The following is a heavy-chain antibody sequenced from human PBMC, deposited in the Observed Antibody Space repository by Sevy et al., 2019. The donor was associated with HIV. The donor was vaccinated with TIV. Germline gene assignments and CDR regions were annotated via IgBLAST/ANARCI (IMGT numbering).Heavy chain of an antibody. V-gene: IGHV1-2*02. D-gene: IGHD3-16*01. CDR1: GYTFTDYY. Sequence: ASVKVSCKASGYTFTDYYIHWIRQPLGQGLEWMGWINPNNGDINFHQNFKGRVIMTTDTSTTTAYMELPNLGLGDTAVFYCARASQLGRSYYFDYWGQGALVTVSS. CDR2: INPNNGDI. CDR3: ARASQLGRSYYFDY. J-gene: IGHJ4*02.